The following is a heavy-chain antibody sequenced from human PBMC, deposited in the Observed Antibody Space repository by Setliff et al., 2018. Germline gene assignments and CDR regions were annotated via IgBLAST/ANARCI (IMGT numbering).Heavy chain of an antibody. CDR2: ISSSSSTI. D-gene: IGHD2-2*01. CDR3: ARAHSSTLSVHDY. CDR1: GFTFSSYS. Sequence: GGSLRLSCAASGFTFSSYSMNWVRQAPGKGLEWVSYISSSSSTIYYADSVKGRFTTSRDNAKNTLYLQMNSLRAEDTAVYYCARAHSSTLSVHDYWGQGTLVTVSS. V-gene: IGHV3-48*04. J-gene: IGHJ4*02.